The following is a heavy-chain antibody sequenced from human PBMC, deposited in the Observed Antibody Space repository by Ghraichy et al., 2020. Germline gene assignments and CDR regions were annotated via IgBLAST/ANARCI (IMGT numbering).Heavy chain of an antibody. Sequence: ESLNISCAASGFSFSDSAVYWVRQSSGKGLEWLGRIRSKAYNYATTYAASVRGRFIISRDDSKNTAYLQMNNLKTEDTAVYYCTMPWCVETCYGMDVWGQGTTVTVSS. V-gene: IGHV3-73*01. CDR1: GFSFSDSA. CDR2: IRSKAYNYAT. D-gene: IGHD2-8*02. J-gene: IGHJ6*02. CDR3: TMPWCVETCYGMDV.